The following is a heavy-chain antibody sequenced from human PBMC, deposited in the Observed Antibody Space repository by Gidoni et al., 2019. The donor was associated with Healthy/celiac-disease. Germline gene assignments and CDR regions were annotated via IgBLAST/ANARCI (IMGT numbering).Heavy chain of an antibody. V-gene: IGHV3-30*18. CDR1: GFTFSSYG. Sequence: QVQLVASGGGVVQPVRSLRLSCAASGFTFSSYGMHWVRSAPGKGLEWGAVISYDGSNKYYTDSVKGRFTISRDNSKNTLYLQMNSLRAEDTAVYYCAKGKPENDYYGSGSYRYSYYYYGMDVWGQGTTVTVSS. J-gene: IGHJ6*02. CDR2: ISYDGSNK. CDR3: AKGKPENDYYGSGSYRYSYYYYGMDV. D-gene: IGHD3-10*01.